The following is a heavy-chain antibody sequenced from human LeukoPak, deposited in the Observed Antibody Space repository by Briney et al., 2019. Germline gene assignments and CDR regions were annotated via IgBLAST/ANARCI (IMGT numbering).Heavy chain of an antibody. J-gene: IGHJ4*02. V-gene: IGHV1-2*06. Sequence: ASVKVSCTASGYTFTGYYMHWGRQAPGQGLEWMGRINPNSGGTNYAQKFQGRVTMTRDTSISTAYMDLSRLRSDDTAVYYCARGTEYYFDYWGRGTLVTVSS. CDR2: INPNSGGT. D-gene: IGHD1-1*01. CDR3: ARGTEYYFDY. CDR1: GYTFTGYY.